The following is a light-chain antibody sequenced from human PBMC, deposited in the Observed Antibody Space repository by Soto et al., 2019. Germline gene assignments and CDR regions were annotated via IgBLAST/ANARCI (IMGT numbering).Light chain of an antibody. CDR3: QQSYSTPV. V-gene: IGKV1-39*01. Sequence: DIQMTQSPSSLSASVGDRVTITCRASQSMSSYLNWYQQKPGKAPKLLIYAASSLQSGVPSRFSGSGSGTDFTLTISSLQPDDFATYYCQQSYSTPVFGQGTKLEIK. CDR1: QSMSSY. CDR2: AAS. J-gene: IGKJ2*01.